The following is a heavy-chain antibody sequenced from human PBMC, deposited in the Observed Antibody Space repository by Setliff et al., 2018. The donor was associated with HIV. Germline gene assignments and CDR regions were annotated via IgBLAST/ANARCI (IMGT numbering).Heavy chain of an antibody. J-gene: IGHJ6*02. CDR2: IIPVVGTP. D-gene: IGHD3-3*01. Sequence: SVKVSCKASGGSFTTYALNWVRQAFGQGLEWMGGIIPVVGTPHYAQKFQGRVTRTTDESSTIAYMELSSLTSEDTAVYYCVIDEGITLRILDQNGIDVWGQGTTVTVSS. CDR1: GGSFTTYA. V-gene: IGHV1-69*05. CDR3: VIDEGITLRILDQNGIDV.